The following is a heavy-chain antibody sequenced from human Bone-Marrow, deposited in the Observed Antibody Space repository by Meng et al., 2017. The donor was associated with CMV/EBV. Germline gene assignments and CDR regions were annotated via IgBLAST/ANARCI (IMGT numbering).Heavy chain of an antibody. Sequence: GESLKISCAASGFTFSSYSMNWVRQAPGKGLEWVSSISSSSSYIYYADSVKGRFTISRDNAKNSLYLQMNSLRAEDTAVYYCARDHYYDSSGYYNPDYWGQGTLVTVSS. D-gene: IGHD3-22*01. CDR3: ARDHYYDSSGYYNPDY. CDR1: GFTFSSYS. V-gene: IGHV3-21*04. J-gene: IGHJ4*02. CDR2: ISSSSSYI.